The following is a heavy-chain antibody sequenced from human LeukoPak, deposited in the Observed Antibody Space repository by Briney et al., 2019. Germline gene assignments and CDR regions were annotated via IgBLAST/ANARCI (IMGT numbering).Heavy chain of an antibody. CDR2: INPDTGGA. J-gene: IGHJ4*02. Sequence: GASVKVSCKASGYTFTSYYIHWLRPAPGQGLEWVVLINPDTGGAKYAQKFQGRVTMTRDTSISTAYMELSRLTSDDTAVYFCARGEELWFDYWGQGTLVTVSS. D-gene: IGHD5-18*01. CDR1: GYTFTSYY. V-gene: IGHV1-2*02. CDR3: ARGEELWFDY.